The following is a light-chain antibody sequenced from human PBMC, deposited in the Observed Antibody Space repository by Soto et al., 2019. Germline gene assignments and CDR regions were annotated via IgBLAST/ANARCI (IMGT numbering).Light chain of an antibody. CDR2: DVS. J-gene: IGLJ1*01. Sequence: QSALTQPASVSGSPGQSITISCTGTSSDVGTYNSVSWYQQYPGKAPKLMIHDVSNRPSGVSNRFSGSKSGNTASLTISGLQAEDEADYYCSSYTSSSSYVFESGTKVTVL. CDR1: SSDVGTYNS. CDR3: SSYTSSSSYV. V-gene: IGLV2-14*01.